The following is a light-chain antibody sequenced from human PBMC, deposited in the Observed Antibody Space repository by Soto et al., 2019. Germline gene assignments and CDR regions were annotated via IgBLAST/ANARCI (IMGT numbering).Light chain of an antibody. CDR3: ISYTGSSTSYV. Sequence: LTQPASVSGSPGQSITISCSGTSSDVGSYDHVAWYQQFPGKTPKLMIYEVSNRPSGVSSRFSGSKSGNTASLTISGLQAEDESDYYCISYTGSSTSYVFGSGTKVTVL. V-gene: IGLV2-14*01. CDR2: EVS. CDR1: SSDVGSYDH. J-gene: IGLJ1*01.